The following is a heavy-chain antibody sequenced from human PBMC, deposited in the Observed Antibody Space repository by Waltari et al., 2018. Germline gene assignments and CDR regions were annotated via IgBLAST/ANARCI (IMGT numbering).Heavy chain of an antibody. CDR3: ATRIAYYYDSSGYYFNY. V-gene: IGHV1-24*01. Sequence: QVQLVQSGAEVKKPGASVKVPCKVSGYTLPDLSMPWVRQAPGQGLEWMGGFDPEDGETIYAQNFQGRVTMSEDTSTDTAYMELSSLRSEDTAVYYCATRIAYYYDSSGYYFNYWGQGSLVTVSS. J-gene: IGHJ4*02. CDR1: GYTLPDLS. CDR2: FDPEDGET. D-gene: IGHD3-22*01.